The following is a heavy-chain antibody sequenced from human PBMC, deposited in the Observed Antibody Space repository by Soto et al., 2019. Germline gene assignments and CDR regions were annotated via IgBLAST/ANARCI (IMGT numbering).Heavy chain of an antibody. CDR1: GYTFTSYD. V-gene: IGHV1-8*01. Sequence: ASVKVSCKASGYTFTSYDINWVRQATGQGLEWMGWMNPNSGNTGYAQKFQGRVTMTRNTSISTAYMELSSLRSEDTAVYYCARGGRYDFWTGYYRRYYYYYYMDVWGKGTTVTVSS. CDR3: ARGGRYDFWTGYYRRYYYYYYMDV. D-gene: IGHD3-3*01. CDR2: MNPNSGNT. J-gene: IGHJ6*03.